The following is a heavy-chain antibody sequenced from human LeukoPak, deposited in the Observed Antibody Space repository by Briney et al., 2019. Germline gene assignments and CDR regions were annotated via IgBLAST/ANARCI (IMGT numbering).Heavy chain of an antibody. Sequence: GGSLRLSCAASGFIFSSYCMHWVRHAPGKGLAWVSRINTDGSSTSYADSVKGRFTISRDNAKNTLYLQMNSLRAEDTALYYCARDLKKTMIVVVTNAFDIWGQGTMVTVSS. CDR1: GFIFSSYC. V-gene: IGHV3-74*01. CDR2: INTDGSST. CDR3: ARDLKKTMIVVVTNAFDI. D-gene: IGHD3-22*01. J-gene: IGHJ3*02.